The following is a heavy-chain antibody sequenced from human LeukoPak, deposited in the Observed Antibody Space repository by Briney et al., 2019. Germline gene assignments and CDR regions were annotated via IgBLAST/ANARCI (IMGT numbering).Heavy chain of an antibody. J-gene: IGHJ4*02. CDR2: INPNSGGT. CDR1: GYTFTGYY. CDR3: ARDGDGYKLFDY. Sequence: ASVKVSCKASGYTFTGYYTHWVRQAPGQGLEWMGWINPNSGGTNYAQKFQGRVTMTRDTSISTAYMELSRLRSDDTAVYYCARDGDGYKLFDYWGQGTLVTVSS. D-gene: IGHD5-24*01. V-gene: IGHV1-2*02.